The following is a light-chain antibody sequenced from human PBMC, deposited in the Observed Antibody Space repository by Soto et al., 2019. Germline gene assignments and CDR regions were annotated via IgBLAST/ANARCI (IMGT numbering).Light chain of an antibody. CDR1: QSLSSW. J-gene: IGKJ2*01. V-gene: IGKV1-5*03. CDR2: KAS. CDR3: QQHNSYPYT. Sequence: DIQMTQSPSTLSASVGDRVTITCRASQSLSSWLAWYQQKPGEAPKLLIYKASSLESGVPSRFSGSASGTEFTLTISSLQPDDFATYHCQQHNSYPYTFGQGTKLEIK.